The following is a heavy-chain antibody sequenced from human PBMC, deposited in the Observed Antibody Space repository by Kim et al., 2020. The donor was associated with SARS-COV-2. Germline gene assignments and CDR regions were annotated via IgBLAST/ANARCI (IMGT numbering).Heavy chain of an antibody. CDR3: AKDRYSYGYRQCDS. Sequence: GGSLRLSCAASGFTFSSYGIHWVRQAPGKGLEWVAVISYDGSNKYYADSVKGRFTISRDNSKNTLYLQMNSRRAEDTAVYYCAKDRYSYGYRQCDSWGQGTLVTVSS. V-gene: IGHV3-30*18. CDR2: ISYDGSNK. J-gene: IGHJ4*02. CDR1: GFTFSSYG. D-gene: IGHD5-18*01.